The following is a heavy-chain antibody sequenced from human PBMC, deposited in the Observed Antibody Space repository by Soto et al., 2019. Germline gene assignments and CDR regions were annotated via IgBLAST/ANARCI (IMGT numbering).Heavy chain of an antibody. D-gene: IGHD2-2*01. CDR1: GYTFTTYS. Sequence: ASVKVSCKASGYTFTTYSMHWVRQAPGQRLEWMGWIHAGNGNTEHSQKFRGRVTITRDTSASTAYLELGSLRSEDTAVYYCARAACSSTSCYNYYAYGMDVWGQGTAVTVSS. V-gene: IGHV1-3*01. J-gene: IGHJ6*02. CDR2: IHAGNGNT. CDR3: ARAACSSTSCYNYYAYGMDV.